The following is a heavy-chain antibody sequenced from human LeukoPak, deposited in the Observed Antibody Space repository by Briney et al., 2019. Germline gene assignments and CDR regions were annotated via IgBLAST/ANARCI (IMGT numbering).Heavy chain of an antibody. Sequence: ASVKVSCTASGDTFTGHYMHWVRQAPGQGLGWMGWINPNSGGTNYLQKFQGRVTMTRDTSISTAYMELSGLRSDDTAVYFCARGTGAGGRGRLDSWGQGTLVTVSS. V-gene: IGHV1-2*02. D-gene: IGHD6-13*01. CDR1: GDTFTGHY. J-gene: IGHJ4*02. CDR3: ARGTGAGGRGRLDS. CDR2: INPNSGGT.